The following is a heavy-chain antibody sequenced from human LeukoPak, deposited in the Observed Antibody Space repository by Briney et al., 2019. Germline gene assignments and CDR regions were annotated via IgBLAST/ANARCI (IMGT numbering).Heavy chain of an antibody. D-gene: IGHD5-12*01. V-gene: IGHV3-9*01. Sequence: GRSLRLSCAASGFTFDDYAMHWVRQAPGKGLEWVSGISRNSGSIGYADSVKGRFTISRDNAKNSLYLQMNSLRAEDTALYYCAKGISVAYYYYGMDVWGQGTTVTVSS. J-gene: IGHJ6*02. CDR3: AKGISVAYYYYGMDV. CDR1: GFTFDDYA. CDR2: ISRNSGSI.